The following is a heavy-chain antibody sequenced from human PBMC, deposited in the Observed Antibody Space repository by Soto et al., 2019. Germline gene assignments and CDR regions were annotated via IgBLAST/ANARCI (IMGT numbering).Heavy chain of an antibody. CDR2: TYYRSKWYN. V-gene: IGHV6-1*01. D-gene: IGHD1-26*01. CDR1: GDRVSSTSAT. CDR3: ARDPGAEFLDS. Sequence: PSQTLSLTCAISGDRVSSTSATWTCIRQSPSRDLGWLGRTYYRSKWYNDYAVSVKCGINISPDTSKNQFSLQLNAVTPEDTALYYCARDPGAEFLDSWGQGTLVSVSS. J-gene: IGHJ4*02.